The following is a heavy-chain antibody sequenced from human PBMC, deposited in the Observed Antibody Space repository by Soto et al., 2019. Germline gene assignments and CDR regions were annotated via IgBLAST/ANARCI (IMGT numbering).Heavy chain of an antibody. Sequence: PGLSLRLSCAASGFTFSSYEMNWVRQAPGRGLEWVSFISTSGSPRYYADSVKGRFTISRDNARNSRYLQMNSLRAEDRVVYYCAKEEDGKRENIDVFALWRKGTMDTVSS. J-gene: IGHJ3*01. CDR2: ISTSGSPR. CDR1: GFTFSSYE. CDR3: AKEEDGKRENIDVFAL. V-gene: IGHV3-48*03.